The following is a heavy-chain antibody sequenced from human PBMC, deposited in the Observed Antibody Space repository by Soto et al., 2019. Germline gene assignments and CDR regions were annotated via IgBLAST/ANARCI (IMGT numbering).Heavy chain of an antibody. J-gene: IGHJ4*02. CDR3: ARAPGGPGIAEY. CDR2: INAGNGNT. V-gene: IGHV1-3*01. D-gene: IGHD6-13*01. CDR1: GCTFTSYA. Sequence: ASVKASCKASGCTFTSYAMQWVRQAPGQRLEWMGWINAGNGNTKYSQKFQGRVTITRDTSASTAYMELSSLRSEDTAVYYCARAPGGPGIAEYWGQGTLVTVSS.